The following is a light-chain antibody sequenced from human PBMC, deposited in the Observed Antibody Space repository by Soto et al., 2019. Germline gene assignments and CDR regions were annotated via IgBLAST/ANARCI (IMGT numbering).Light chain of an antibody. CDR3: GTWDSSLSGVV. V-gene: IGLV1-51*02. CDR2: ENN. Sequence: QSVLTQPPSVSAAPGQKVTISCSGSSSNIGDNYVSWYQQLPGTAPKLLIYENNRRPSGIPDRFSGSKSGTSAILGITGLQTGDEADYYCGTWDSSLSGVVFGGGTKVTVL. J-gene: IGLJ2*01. CDR1: SSNIGDNY.